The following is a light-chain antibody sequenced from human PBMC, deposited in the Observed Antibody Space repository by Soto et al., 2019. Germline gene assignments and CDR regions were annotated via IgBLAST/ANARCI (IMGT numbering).Light chain of an antibody. CDR3: QQLNSYPRT. CDR1: QNIATW. V-gene: IGKV1-5*01. CDR2: DAS. Sequence: DIQMTQSPSILSASIGDRVTITCRASQNIATWVAWYQQKPGKAPRLLIYDASTLQSGVPSRFSGSGSGTEFTLTISSLQPEDFATYYCQQLNSYPRTFGQGTKVDIK. J-gene: IGKJ1*01.